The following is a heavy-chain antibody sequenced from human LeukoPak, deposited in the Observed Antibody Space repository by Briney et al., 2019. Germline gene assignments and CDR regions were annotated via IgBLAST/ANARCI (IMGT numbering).Heavy chain of an antibody. CDR2: ISSSSSYI. CDR3: ARDYSGYDYAFDY. D-gene: IGHD5-12*01. Sequence: GGSLRLSCAASGFTFSSYSMNWVRQAPGKGLEWVSSISSSSSYIYYADSVKGRFTISRDNAKNSLHLQMNSLRAEDTAVYYCARDYSGYDYAFDYWGQGTLVTVSS. CDR1: GFTFSSYS. J-gene: IGHJ4*02. V-gene: IGHV3-21*01.